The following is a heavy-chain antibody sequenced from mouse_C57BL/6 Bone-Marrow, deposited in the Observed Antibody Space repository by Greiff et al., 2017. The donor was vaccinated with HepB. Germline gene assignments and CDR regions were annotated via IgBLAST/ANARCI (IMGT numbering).Heavy chain of an antibody. CDR2: IYPGDGDT. D-gene: IGHD1-2*01. CDR1: GYAFSSSW. V-gene: IGHV1-82*01. CDR3: ARSSLLRYFDV. Sequence: QVQLKQSGPELVKPGASVKISCKASGYAFSSSWMNWVKQRPGKGLEWIGRIYPGDGDTNYNGKFKGKATLTVDTSSSTAYMQLSSLTSEDSAVYYCARSSLLRYFDVWGTGTTVTVSS. J-gene: IGHJ1*03.